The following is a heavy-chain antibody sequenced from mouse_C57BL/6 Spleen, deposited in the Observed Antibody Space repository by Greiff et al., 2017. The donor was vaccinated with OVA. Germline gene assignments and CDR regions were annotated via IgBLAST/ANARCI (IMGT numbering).Heavy chain of an antibody. V-gene: IGHV1-52*01. CDR3: ARVTTVVPDY. CDR1: GYTFTSYW. CDR2: IDPSDSET. D-gene: IGHD1-1*01. Sequence: VQLQQSGAELVRPGASVTLSCKASGYTFTSYWMHWVKQRPIQGLEWIGNIDPSDSETHYNQKFKDKATLTVDKSSSTAYMQLSSLTSEDSAVYYCARVTTVVPDYWGQGTTLTVSS. J-gene: IGHJ2*01.